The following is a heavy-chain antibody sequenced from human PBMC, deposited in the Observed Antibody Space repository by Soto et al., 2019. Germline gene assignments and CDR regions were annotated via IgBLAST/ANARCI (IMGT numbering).Heavy chain of an antibody. CDR3: ARTYYYGSGSYNWFDP. V-gene: IGHV4-31*03. CDR1: GGSISSGGYY. D-gene: IGHD3-10*01. J-gene: IGHJ5*02. CDR2: IYYSGST. Sequence: SETLSLTCTVSGGSISSGGYYWSWIRQHPGKGLEWIGYIYYSGSTYYNPSLKSRVTISVDTSKNQFSLKLSSVTAADTAVYYCARTYYYGSGSYNWFDPWGQGTLVTVSS.